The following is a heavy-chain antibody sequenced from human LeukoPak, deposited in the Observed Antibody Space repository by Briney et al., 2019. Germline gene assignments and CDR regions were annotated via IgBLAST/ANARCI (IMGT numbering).Heavy chain of an antibody. CDR2: IYYSGST. CDR3: ARGSGYDLYYFDY. D-gene: IGHD3-3*01. J-gene: IGHJ4*02. V-gene: IGHV4-59*01. CDR1: GGSISSCY. Sequence: SETLSLTCTVSGGSISSCYWSWIRKPPGPGLDWIRYIYYSGSTNYNHSLKSRVTISLVTSKVQFSLKLSSVTAADTAVYYCARGSGYDLYYFDYWGQGTLVTVSS.